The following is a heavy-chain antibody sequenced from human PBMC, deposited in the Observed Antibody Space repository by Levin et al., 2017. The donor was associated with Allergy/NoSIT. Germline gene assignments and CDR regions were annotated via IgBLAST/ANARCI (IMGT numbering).Heavy chain of an antibody. CDR1: GGSLSDYF. J-gene: IGHJ5*02. CDR3: ARGLTVITGRFDP. CDR2: IYHSGST. V-gene: IGHV4-34*01. Sequence: SETLSLTCAVYGGSLSDYFWSWIRQPPGKGLEWIGEIYHSGSTNYNPSLKSRVTMSVDTSKNQFSLRLSPVTAADTAVYFCARGLTVITGRFDPWGQGTLVTVSS. D-gene: IGHD1-14*01.